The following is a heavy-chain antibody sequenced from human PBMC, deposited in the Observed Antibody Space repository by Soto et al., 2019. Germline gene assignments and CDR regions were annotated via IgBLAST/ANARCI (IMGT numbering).Heavy chain of an antibody. D-gene: IGHD6-13*01. CDR1: GFTFSSYG. CDR2: ISYDGSNK. Sequence: GGSLRLSCAASGFTFSSYGMHWVRQAPGKGLEWVAVISYDGSNKYYADSVKGRFTISRDNSKNTLYLQMNSLRAEDTAVYYCAKDYSSSWYWSLVDYWGQGTLVTVSS. V-gene: IGHV3-30*18. J-gene: IGHJ4*02. CDR3: AKDYSSSWYWSLVDY.